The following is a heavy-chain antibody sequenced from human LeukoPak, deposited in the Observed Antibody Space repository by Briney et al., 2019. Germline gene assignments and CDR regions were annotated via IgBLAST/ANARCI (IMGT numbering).Heavy chain of an antibody. V-gene: IGHV3-73*01. CDR2: IRSKANSYAT. Sequence: GGSLTLSCAASGFTFSGSAVHWVRQASGKGVEWVGRIRSKANSYATAYAASVKGSFTISRDDSENTAYLQMNSLNTEDTAVYYCIHYYGMDVWGQGTTVSVSS. J-gene: IGHJ6*02. CDR3: IHYYGMDV. CDR1: GFTFSGSA.